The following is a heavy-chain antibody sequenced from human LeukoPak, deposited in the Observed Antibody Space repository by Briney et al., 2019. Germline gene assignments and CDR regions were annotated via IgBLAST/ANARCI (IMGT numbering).Heavy chain of an antibody. CDR2: ISAYNGNT. J-gene: IGHJ6*03. Sequence: ALVKVSCKASGYTFTSYGISWVRQAPGQGLEWMGWISAYNGNTNYAQKLQGRVTMTTDTSTSTAYMELRSLRSDDTAVYYCARDNIVVVPAASYYYYMDVWGKGTTVTVSS. D-gene: IGHD2-2*01. V-gene: IGHV1-18*01. CDR1: GYTFTSYG. CDR3: ARDNIVVVPAASYYYYMDV.